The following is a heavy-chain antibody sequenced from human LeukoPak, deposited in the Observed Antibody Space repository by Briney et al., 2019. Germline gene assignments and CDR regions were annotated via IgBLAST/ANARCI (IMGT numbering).Heavy chain of an antibody. V-gene: IGHV3-49*04. CDR2: IRTEAYGGAT. D-gene: IGHD3-10*01. Sequence: GGSLRLSCTGSGFTFGYYSLSWVRQAPGKGLEWVGFIRTEAYGGATEYAASVKGRFTISRDDSKNIAYLHMNSLKTEDTAVYYCSLLAYGSGSLYNYYQYYMDVWGKGTTVTISS. CDR1: GFTFGYYS. CDR3: SLLAYGSGSLYNYYQYYMDV. J-gene: IGHJ6*03.